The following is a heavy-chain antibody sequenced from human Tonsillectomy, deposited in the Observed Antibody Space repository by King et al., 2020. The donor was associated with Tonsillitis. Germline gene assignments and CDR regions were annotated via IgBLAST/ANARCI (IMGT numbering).Heavy chain of an antibody. J-gene: IGHJ5*02. CDR1: GGSFSGYY. CDR3: ARANCSTTSCYGDWFDP. CDR2: INHSGST. D-gene: IGHD2-2*01. V-gene: IGHV4-34*01. Sequence: VQLQQWGAGRLKPSETLSLTCAVYGGSFSGYYWSWIRQPPGKGLEWVGEINHSGSTNYNPSLKSRVIISIDTSKEQFSLKLSSVTAADAAVYYCARANCSTTSCYGDWFDPWGQGTRVTVSS.